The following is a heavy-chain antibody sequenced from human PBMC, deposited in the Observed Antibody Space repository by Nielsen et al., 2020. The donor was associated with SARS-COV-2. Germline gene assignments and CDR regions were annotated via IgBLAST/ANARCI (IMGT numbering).Heavy chain of an antibody. CDR1: GGSISSGGYY. J-gene: IGHJ6*02. D-gene: IGHD5-12*01. V-gene: IGHV4-31*03. Sequence: SETLSLTCTVSGGSISSGGYYWIWIRHHPGKGLEWIGYIYFSGRTRYNPSLKSRVTISVDTSKNQFSLSLRSVTAADTAVYYCARESSGYDHYNYGMDVWGQGTTVTVSS. CDR2: IYFSGRT. CDR3: ARESSGYDHYNYGMDV.